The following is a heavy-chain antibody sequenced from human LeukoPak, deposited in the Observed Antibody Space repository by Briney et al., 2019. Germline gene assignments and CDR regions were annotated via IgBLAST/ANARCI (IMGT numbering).Heavy chain of an antibody. CDR1: GFTPRNYW. D-gene: IGHD4-17*01. J-gene: IGHJ4*02. CDR3: ARLWQPNYGDCLDH. CDR2: IKQDGSQK. V-gene: IGHV3-7*01. Sequence: GGSLRLSCAPPGFTPRNYWVTWIRPAPGKGLEWVAKIKQDGSQKYYMDSLKSRFTISRDNAKNSLYLHMNSLRAEDTAVYYCARLWQPNYGDCLDHWGQRALVT.